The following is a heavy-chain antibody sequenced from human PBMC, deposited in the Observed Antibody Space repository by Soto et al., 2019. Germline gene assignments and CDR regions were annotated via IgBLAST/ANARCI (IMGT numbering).Heavy chain of an antibody. J-gene: IGHJ4*02. Sequence: SETLSLTCTVSGGSISSGGYYWSWIRQHPGKGLEWIGYIYYSGSTYYNPSLKSRVTISVDTSKNQFSLKLSSVTAADTAVYYCARHLVYITMVRGVIGPFDYWGQGTLVTVSS. CDR1: GGSISSGGYY. CDR3: ARHLVYITMVRGVIGPFDY. V-gene: IGHV4-31*03. CDR2: IYYSGST. D-gene: IGHD3-10*01.